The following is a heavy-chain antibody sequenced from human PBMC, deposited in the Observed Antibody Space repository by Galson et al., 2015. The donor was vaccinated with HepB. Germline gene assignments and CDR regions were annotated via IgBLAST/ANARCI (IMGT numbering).Heavy chain of an antibody. Sequence: SLRLSCAASGFTFSSYGMHWVRQAPGKGLEWVAVISYDGSNKYYADSVKGRFTISRDNSKNTLYLQMNSLRAEDTAVYYCAKVRYDFWSGPGRYFDYWGQGTLVTVSS. D-gene: IGHD3-3*01. CDR3: AKVRYDFWSGPGRYFDY. CDR1: GFTFSSYG. J-gene: IGHJ4*02. V-gene: IGHV3-30*18. CDR2: ISYDGSNK.